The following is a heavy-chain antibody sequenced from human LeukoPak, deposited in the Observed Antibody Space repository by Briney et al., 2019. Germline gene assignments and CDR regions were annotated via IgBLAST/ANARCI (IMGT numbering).Heavy chain of an antibody. Sequence: ASVKVSCKASGYTFISYGFTWVRQAPGQGLEWMGWISAYNGNTNYAQKLQGRVTMTTDTSTSTAYMELRSLRSDDTAVYYCARDTDIVVVPAAFPYYYYGMDVWGQGTTVTVSS. J-gene: IGHJ6*02. CDR2: ISAYNGNT. V-gene: IGHV1-18*01. CDR3: ARDTDIVVVPAAFPYYYYGMDV. D-gene: IGHD2-2*01. CDR1: GYTFISYG.